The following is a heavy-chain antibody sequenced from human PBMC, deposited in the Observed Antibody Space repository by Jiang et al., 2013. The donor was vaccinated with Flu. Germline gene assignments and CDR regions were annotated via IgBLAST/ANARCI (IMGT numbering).Heavy chain of an antibody. J-gene: IGHJ3*02. D-gene: IGHD2-15*01. V-gene: IGHV4-59*08. CDR1: GGSISSYY. CDR3: ARPGQVHRAAPFDI. Sequence: SGSGLVKPSETLSLTCTVSGGSISSYYWSWIRQPPGKGLEWIGYIYYSGSTNYNPSLKSRVTISVDTSKNQFSLKLSSVTAADTAVYYCARPGQVHRAAPFDIWGQGTMATVSS. CDR2: IYYSGST.